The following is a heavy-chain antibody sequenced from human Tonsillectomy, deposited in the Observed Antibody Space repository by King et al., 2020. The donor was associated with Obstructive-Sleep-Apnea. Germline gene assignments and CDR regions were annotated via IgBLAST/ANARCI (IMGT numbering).Heavy chain of an antibody. CDR3: AVGRATASGAFFDF. J-gene: IGHJ4*02. V-gene: IGHV3-23*04. Sequence: VQLVESGGGLVQPGGSLRLSCAASGFTFSSYAMNWVRQAPGKGLEWVSGISGRGGGTNYADSVKGRFTISRDNSKTTLYLQMNSLRADDTAVYDCAVGRATASGAFFDFWGQGTLVTVSS. D-gene: IGHD1-26*01. CDR2: ISGRGGGT. CDR1: GFTFSSYA.